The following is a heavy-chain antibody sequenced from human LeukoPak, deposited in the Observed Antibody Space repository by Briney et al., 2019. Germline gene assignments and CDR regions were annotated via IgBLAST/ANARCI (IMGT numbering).Heavy chain of an antibody. J-gene: IGHJ4*02. V-gene: IGHV1-2*06. CDR2: INPNSGGT. CDR3: ARGRSIAAAVPGY. CDR1: GYTFSGDY. Sequence: ASVKVSCKASGYTFSGDYMHWVRQAPGQGLEWMGRINPNSGGTNYAQKFQGRVTMTRNTSISTAYMELSSLRSEDTAVYYCARGRSIAAAVPGYWGQGTLVTVSS. D-gene: IGHD6-13*01.